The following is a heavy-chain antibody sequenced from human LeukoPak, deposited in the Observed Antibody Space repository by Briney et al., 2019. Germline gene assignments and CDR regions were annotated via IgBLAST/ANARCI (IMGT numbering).Heavy chain of an antibody. J-gene: IGHJ4*02. V-gene: IGHV3-33*01. CDR3: ARDLNKGARGDY. Sequence: PGRSLRLSCAASGFSFSTYDMHWVRQAPGKGLEWVALIRYDETNTYYADSVKGRFTISRDNSKNTLYLQMSSLRAEDTAVYYCARDLNKGARGDYWGQGTLVTVSS. CDR2: IRYDETNT. CDR1: GFSFSTYD. D-gene: IGHD2/OR15-2a*01.